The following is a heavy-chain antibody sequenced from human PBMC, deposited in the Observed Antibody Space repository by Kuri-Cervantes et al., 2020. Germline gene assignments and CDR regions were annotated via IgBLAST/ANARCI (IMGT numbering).Heavy chain of an antibody. D-gene: IGHD2-21*02. CDR2: IYPGDSDT. CDR1: GYSFTSYW. Sequence: GESLKISCKGSGYSFTSYWVGWVRQMPGKGLEWMGIIYPGDSDTRYSPSFQGQVTISADKSISTAYLQWSSLKASDTAMYYCARSLMTEVVTASLGYYFDYWGRGTLVTVSS. CDR3: ARSLMTEVVTASLGYYFDY. J-gene: IGHJ4*02. V-gene: IGHV5-51*01.